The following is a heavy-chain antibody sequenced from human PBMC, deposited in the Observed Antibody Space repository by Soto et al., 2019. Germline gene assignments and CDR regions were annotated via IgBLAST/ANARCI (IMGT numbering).Heavy chain of an antibody. D-gene: IGHD4-17*01. CDR3: ARDHPTVTTLHY. CDR1: GFTVSSNY. Sequence: EVQLVESGGGLIQPGGSLRLSCAASGFTVSSNYMSWVRQAPGKGLEWVSVIYSGGSTYYADSVKGRFTISGDNSKNTLYLQMNSLRAEDTAVYYCARDHPTVTTLHYWGQGTLVTVSS. CDR2: IYSGGST. J-gene: IGHJ4*02. V-gene: IGHV3-53*01.